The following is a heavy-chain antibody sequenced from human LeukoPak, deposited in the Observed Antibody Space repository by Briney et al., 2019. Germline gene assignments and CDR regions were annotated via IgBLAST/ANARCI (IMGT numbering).Heavy chain of an antibody. Sequence: PGGSLRLSCTASGFSFSSYWMSWVRQTPGKGLEFVANINQDGSVTNYVDSLKGRCTISRDNAKKSLYLEIRSLRADDTALYYCARDPGSSSFDLWGQGTLVTVSS. D-gene: IGHD6-13*01. CDR3: ARDPGSSSFDL. V-gene: IGHV3-7*01. CDR1: GFSFSSYW. J-gene: IGHJ4*02. CDR2: INQDGSVT.